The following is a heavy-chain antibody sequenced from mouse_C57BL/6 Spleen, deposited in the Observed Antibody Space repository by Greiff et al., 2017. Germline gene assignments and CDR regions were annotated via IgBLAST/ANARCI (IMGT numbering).Heavy chain of an antibody. CDR2: IDPATGGT. Sequence: VQLQQSGAELVRPGASVTLSCKASGYTFTDYEMHWVKQTPVHGLEWIGAIDPATGGTAKNQKFKGMAILTASKSTITAYMALRSLTSEDSSVYYCTTITTVVATNCDFWGTGTTVTVSS. D-gene: IGHD1-1*01. V-gene: IGHV1-15*01. CDR3: TTITTVVATNCDF. J-gene: IGHJ1*03. CDR1: GYTFTDYE.